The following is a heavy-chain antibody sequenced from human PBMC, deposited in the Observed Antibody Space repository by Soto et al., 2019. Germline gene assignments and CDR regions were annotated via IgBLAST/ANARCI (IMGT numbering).Heavy chain of an antibody. V-gene: IGHV4-30-4*01. D-gene: IGHD4-17*01. CDR3: ARAFYGDYAAYCYGMDV. CDR2: IYYSGST. J-gene: IGHJ6*02. Sequence: SEILSLSCTVSGGYSSSGGYYGSWIRKTPGKGLEWIGYIYYSGSTYYNPSLKSRVTISVDTSKNQFSRKLRSVAAEDTTVYYCARAFYGDYAAYCYGMDVWGQGTTVTVSS. CDR1: GGYSSSGGYY.